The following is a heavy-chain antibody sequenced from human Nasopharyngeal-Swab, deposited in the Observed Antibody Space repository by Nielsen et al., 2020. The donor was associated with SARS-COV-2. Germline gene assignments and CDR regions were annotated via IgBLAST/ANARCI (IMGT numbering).Heavy chain of an antibody. D-gene: IGHD4-17*01. CDR3: ARGSSDYVPYFDY. CDR2: IYHSGST. Sequence: WIRQPPGKGLEWIGEIYHSGSTNYNPSLKSRVTISVDKSKNQFSLKLSSVTAADTAVYCCARGSSDYVPYFDYWGQGTLVTVSS. J-gene: IGHJ4*02. V-gene: IGHV4-4*01.